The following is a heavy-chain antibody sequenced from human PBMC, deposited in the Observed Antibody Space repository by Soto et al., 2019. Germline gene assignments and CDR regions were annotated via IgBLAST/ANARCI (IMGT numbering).Heavy chain of an antibody. Sequence: QLQLQESGPGLVKPSETLSLTCTVSGGSISSSSYYWGWIRQPPGKGLEWIGSIYYSGSTYYNPSLKSRVTISVDTSKNQFSLKLSSVTAADTAVYYCAISPASYNWFDPWGQGTLVTVSS. CDR2: IYYSGST. CDR3: AISPASYNWFDP. CDR1: GGSISSSSYY. J-gene: IGHJ5*02. D-gene: IGHD3-10*01. V-gene: IGHV4-39*01.